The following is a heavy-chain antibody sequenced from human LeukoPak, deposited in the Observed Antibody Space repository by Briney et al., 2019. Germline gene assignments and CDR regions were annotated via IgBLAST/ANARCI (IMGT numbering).Heavy chain of an antibody. CDR1: GFTFSSYA. D-gene: IGHD3-10*01. J-gene: IGHJ4*02. V-gene: IGHV3-64D*08. Sequence: GGSLRLSCAASGFTFSSYAMHWVRQAPGKGLECVSAFSSSGDSTYNADPVKGRFTISRDNSKATLYLQMSSLRAGDTAVYFCVKGRVSGSRSYYNAPFDYWGQGTLVTVSS. CDR3: VKGRVSGSRSYYNAPFDY. CDR2: FSSSGDST.